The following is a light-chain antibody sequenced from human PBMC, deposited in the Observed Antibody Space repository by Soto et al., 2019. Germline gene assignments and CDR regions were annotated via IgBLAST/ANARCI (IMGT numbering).Light chain of an antibody. CDR1: QSVSTNF. CDR2: GAS. Sequence: EIFLTQSPGTLSLSPGEGATLSCRASQSVSTNFFAWYQQKPGQAPRLLIYGASTRATGIPDRFSGSGSGTDFTLTISRLEPEDFAVYYCQQYGRTSWTFGQGTKV. J-gene: IGKJ1*01. V-gene: IGKV3-20*01. CDR3: QQYGRTSWT.